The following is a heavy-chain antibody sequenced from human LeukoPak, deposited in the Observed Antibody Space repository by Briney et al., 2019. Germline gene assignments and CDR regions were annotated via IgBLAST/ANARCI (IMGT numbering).Heavy chain of an antibody. D-gene: IGHD3-10*01. CDR1: GFTFSTSA. Sequence: GGYLRLSCVASGFTFSTSAMSWVRQAPGKGLEYVSTVSGGGGTSTYHTDSVAGRFIISRDDPKNTLYLQMSSLRVEDTAVYYCAKGGGFLWLGESPRWFDPWGQGTLVTVSS. CDR3: AKGGGFLWLGESPRWFDP. J-gene: IGHJ5*02. V-gene: IGHV3-23*01. CDR2: VSGGGGTST.